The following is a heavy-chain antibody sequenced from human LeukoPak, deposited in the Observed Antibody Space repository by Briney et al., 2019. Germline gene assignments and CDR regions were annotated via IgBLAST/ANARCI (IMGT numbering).Heavy chain of an antibody. J-gene: IGHJ4*02. Sequence: KPSETLSLTCAVYGGSFSGYYWSWIRQPPGKGLEWIGEIEHSGSTNYNPSLKSRVTISVDTSKNQFSLKLSSVTAADTAVYYCARGGGFRELYPLDYWGQGTLVTVSS. D-gene: IGHD3-10*01. V-gene: IGHV4-34*01. CDR3: ARGGGFRELYPLDY. CDR1: GGSFSGYY. CDR2: IEHSGST.